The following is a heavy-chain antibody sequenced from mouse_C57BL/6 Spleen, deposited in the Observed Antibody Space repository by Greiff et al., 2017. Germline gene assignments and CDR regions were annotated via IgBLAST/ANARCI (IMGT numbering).Heavy chain of an antibody. CDR3: AREGYFDY. CDR1: GYTFTSYW. Sequence: QVQLQQPGAELVKPGASVKMSCKASGYTFTSYWITWVKQRPGQGLEWIGDIYPGSGSTNYNEKFKSKATLTVYTSSSTAYMQLSSLTSEASAVYYCAREGYFDYWGQGTTLTVSS. CDR2: IYPGSGST. J-gene: IGHJ2*01. V-gene: IGHV1-55*01.